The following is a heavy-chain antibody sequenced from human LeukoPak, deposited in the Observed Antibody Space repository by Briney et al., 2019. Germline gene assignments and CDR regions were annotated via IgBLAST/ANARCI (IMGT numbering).Heavy chain of an antibody. Sequence: GGSLRLSCAASGFTFSSYGMHWVRQAPGKGLEWVAFIRYDGSEKYYADSVKGRFTISRDNSKNTLYLQMNSLRAEDTAVYYCEKAHGGAPGYFDYWGQGPLVTVSS. J-gene: IGHJ4*02. D-gene: IGHD3-16*01. CDR1: GFTFSSYG. CDR3: EKAHGGAPGYFDY. V-gene: IGHV3-30*02. CDR2: IRYDGSEK.